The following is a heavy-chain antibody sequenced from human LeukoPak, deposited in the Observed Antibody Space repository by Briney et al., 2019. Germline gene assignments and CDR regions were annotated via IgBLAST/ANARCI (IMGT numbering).Heavy chain of an antibody. CDR2: INPNSGGT. J-gene: IGHJ4*02. V-gene: IGHV1-2*06. D-gene: IGHD5-18*01. Sequence: ASVKVSCKASGYTFTGHYMHWVRQAPGQGLEWVGRINPNSGGTNYAQKFQGRVTMTRDTSISIAYMELSRLRFDDTAVYYCARKDLSGYSSLDYWGQGTLVTVSS. CDR1: GYTFTGHY. CDR3: ARKDLSGYSSLDY.